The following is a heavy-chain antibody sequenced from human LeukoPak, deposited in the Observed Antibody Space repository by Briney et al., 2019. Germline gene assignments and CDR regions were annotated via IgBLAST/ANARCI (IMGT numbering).Heavy chain of an antibody. CDR1: GFTFDDYA. CDR2: ISWNSGSI. J-gene: IGHJ3*02. Sequence: PVRSLRLSCEASGFTFDDYAMNWVRQAPGKGLEWVSGISWNSGSIGYADSVRGRFTISRDNAKNSLYLQMNNLRAEDMASYYCAKEKAGAFDIWGQGTMVTVSS. V-gene: IGHV3-9*03. CDR3: AKEKAGAFDI.